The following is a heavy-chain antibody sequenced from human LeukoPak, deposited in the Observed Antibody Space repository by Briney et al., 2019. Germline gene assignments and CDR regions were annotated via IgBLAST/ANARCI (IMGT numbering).Heavy chain of an antibody. CDR2: IYYSGST. CDR1: GGSISSYY. CDR3: ARGARGQLASYYYYYMDV. J-gene: IGHJ6*03. Sequence: SETLSLTCTVSGGSISSYYWSWIRKPPGKGLEWIGYIYYSGSTNYNPSLKSRVTISVDTSKNQFSLKLSSVTAADTAVYYCARGARGQLASYYYYYMDVWGKGTTVTVSS. V-gene: IGHV4-59*01. D-gene: IGHD1-1*01.